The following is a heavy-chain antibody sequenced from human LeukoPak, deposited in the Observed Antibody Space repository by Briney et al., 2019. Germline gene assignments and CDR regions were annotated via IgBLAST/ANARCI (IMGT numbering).Heavy chain of an antibody. V-gene: IGHV4-61*01. CDR1: GGSVSSGSYY. Sequence: PSETLSLTCTVSGGSVSSGSYYWGWIRQPPGKGLEWIGYIYYSGSTNYNPSLKSRVTISVDTSKNQFSLKLSSVTAADAAVYYCARDSVVVTAIDYYYYGMDVWGQGTTVTVSS. J-gene: IGHJ6*02. D-gene: IGHD2-21*02. CDR3: ARDSVVVTAIDYYYYGMDV. CDR2: IYYSGST.